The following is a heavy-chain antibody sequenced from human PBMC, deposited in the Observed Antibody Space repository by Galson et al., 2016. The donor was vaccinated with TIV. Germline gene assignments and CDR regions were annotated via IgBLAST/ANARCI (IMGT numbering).Heavy chain of an antibody. CDR1: GLTFSSHG. V-gene: IGHV3-30*18. J-gene: IGHJ4*02. D-gene: IGHD4-17*01. CDR3: AKDPRIYGDYLLAYFDY. CDR2: ISYDEKYK. Sequence: SLRLSCADSGLTFSSHGIHWVRQAPGKGLEWVAVISYDEKYKHYADSVKGRFTISRDNSKNMVYLQMNSLRPEDTAVYFCAKDPRIYGDYLLAYFDYWGQGILVTVSS.